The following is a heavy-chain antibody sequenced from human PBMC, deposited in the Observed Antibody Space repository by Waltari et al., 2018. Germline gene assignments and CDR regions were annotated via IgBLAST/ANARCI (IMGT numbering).Heavy chain of an antibody. CDR1: GYLFIDHD. J-gene: IGHJ5*02. CDR2: INPTSGVT. Sequence: QVQLVQPGAAVKQPGDSVKVSCKASGYLFIDHDIHWIRTAPGQGPEWLGRINPTSGVTKYAQNFQGRVTMTRDTSVNTAYMQLTSLTSDDTALFYCAREVVRTTMVDPWGQGTLVTVSS. D-gene: IGHD1-1*01. V-gene: IGHV1-2*06. CDR3: AREVVRTTMVDP.